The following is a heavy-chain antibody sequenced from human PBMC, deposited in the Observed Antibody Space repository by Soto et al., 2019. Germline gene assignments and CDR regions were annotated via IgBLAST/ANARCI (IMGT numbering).Heavy chain of an antibody. V-gene: IGHV3-66*01. CDR3: ARDRIAVAGNPEYFQH. D-gene: IGHD6-19*01. CDR2: ICSGGST. J-gene: IGHJ1*01. CDR1: GFTVSSNY. Sequence: GGSVRHSCAASGFTVSSNYMSWVRQGPGKGLEWVSVICSGGSTYYADSVKGRFTISRDNSKNTLYLQMNSLRAEDTAVYYCARDRIAVAGNPEYFQHWGQGT.